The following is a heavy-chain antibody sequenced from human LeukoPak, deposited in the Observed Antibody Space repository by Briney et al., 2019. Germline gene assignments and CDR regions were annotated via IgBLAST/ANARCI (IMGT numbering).Heavy chain of an antibody. J-gene: IGHJ3*02. CDR2: ISYDGSDK. Sequence: GGSLRLSCAASGFTFINYAMHWVRQAPGKGLEWVAVISYDGSDKYYVDSAKGRFTISRDNSKNTLYLQMNSLRAEDTAVYYCAREGTVTTLGDAFDIWGQGTMVTVSS. D-gene: IGHD4-17*01. V-gene: IGHV3-30*03. CDR1: GFTFINYA. CDR3: AREGTVTTLGDAFDI.